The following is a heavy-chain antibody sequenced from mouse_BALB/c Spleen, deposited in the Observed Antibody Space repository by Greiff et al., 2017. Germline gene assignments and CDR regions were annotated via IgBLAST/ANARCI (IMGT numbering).Heavy chain of an antibody. V-gene: IGHV1S29*02. Sequence: EVQLQQSGPELVKPGASVKISCKASGYTFTDYNMHWVKQSHGKSLEWIGYIYPYNGGTGYNQKFKSKATLTVDNSSSTAYMELRSLTSEDSAVYYCARWYYGSSSYYYAMDYWGQGTSVTVSS. J-gene: IGHJ4*01. D-gene: IGHD1-1*01. CDR3: ARWYYGSSSYYYAMDY. CDR1: GYTFTDYN. CDR2: IYPYNGGT.